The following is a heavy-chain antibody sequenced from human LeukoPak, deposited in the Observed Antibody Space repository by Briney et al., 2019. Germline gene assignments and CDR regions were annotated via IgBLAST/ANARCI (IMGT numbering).Heavy chain of an antibody. CDR2: IYHSGST. V-gene: IGHV4-30-2*01. CDR3: ARDNEDLGLI. Sequence: SETLSLTCTVSGGSISSGGYYWSWIRQPPGKGLEWIGYIYHSGSTYYNPSLKSRVTISVDTSKNQFSLKLSSVTAADTAVYYCARDNEDLGLIWGQGTMVTVSS. D-gene: IGHD2-8*01. CDR1: GGSISSGGYY. J-gene: IGHJ3*02.